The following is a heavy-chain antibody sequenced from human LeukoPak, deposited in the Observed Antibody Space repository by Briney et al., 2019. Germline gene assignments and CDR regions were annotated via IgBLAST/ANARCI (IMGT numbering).Heavy chain of an antibody. Sequence: GGSLRLSCAASGFTFSSYAMSWVRQAPGKGLERVAVRSHDGNNKYYADSVKGRFTISRDDSKNTLYLQMNSLRPEDTAVYYCARGVGGPFNWFDSWGQGSLVTVSS. CDR1: GFTFSSYA. V-gene: IGHV3-30-3*01. J-gene: IGHJ5*01. CDR2: RSHDGNNK. CDR3: ARGVGGPFNWFDS. D-gene: IGHD1-26*01.